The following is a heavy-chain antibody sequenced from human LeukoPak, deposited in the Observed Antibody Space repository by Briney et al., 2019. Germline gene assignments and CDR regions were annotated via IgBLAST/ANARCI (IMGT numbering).Heavy chain of an antibody. CDR2: ISSSGDYM. J-gene: IGHJ4*02. D-gene: IGHD4-17*01. Sequence: GGSLRLSCAASGFTFNSYIMNWVRQAPGKGPEWVSSISSSGDYMYYADSMKGRFTISKDNAKNSLYLQMNSLKAEDTAVYYCARGSGYWVTTSIDYWGQGTLVTVSS. V-gene: IGHV3-21*06. CDR3: ARGSGYWVTTSIDY. CDR1: GFTFNSYI.